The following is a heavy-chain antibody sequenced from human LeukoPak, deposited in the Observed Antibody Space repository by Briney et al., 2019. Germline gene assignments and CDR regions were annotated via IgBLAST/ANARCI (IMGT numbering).Heavy chain of an antibody. CDR3: ARLEITYYYDSSGYNNGPAFDI. J-gene: IGHJ3*02. CDR1: GGSISSSNW. V-gene: IGHV4-4*02. CDR2: IYHSGSA. D-gene: IGHD3-22*01. Sequence: SETLSLTCAVSGGSISSSNWWSWVRQPPGKGLEWIGEIYHSGSANYNPSLKSRVTISVDKSKNQFSLRLSSVTAADTAVYYCARLEITYYYDSSGYNNGPAFDIWGQGTMVTVSS.